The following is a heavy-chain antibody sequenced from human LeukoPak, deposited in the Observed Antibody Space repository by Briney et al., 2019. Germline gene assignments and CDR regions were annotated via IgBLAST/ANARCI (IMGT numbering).Heavy chain of an antibody. V-gene: IGHV4-4*07. J-gene: IGHJ6*03. CDR3: ARAHYDYVWGSYRPYYYYYMDV. CDR1: GDSISSYY. CDR2: IYTSGST. Sequence: PSETLSLTCTVSGDSISSYYWSWIRQPAGKGLEWIGRIYTSGSTNYNPSLKSRVTMSVDTSKNQFSLKLSSVTAADTAVYYCARAHYDYVWGSYRPYYYYYMDVWGKGTTVTVSS. D-gene: IGHD3-16*02.